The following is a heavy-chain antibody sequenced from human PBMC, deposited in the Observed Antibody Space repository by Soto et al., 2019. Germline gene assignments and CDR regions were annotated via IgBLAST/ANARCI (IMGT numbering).Heavy chain of an antibody. V-gene: IGHV3-23*01. CDR3: AKTIDIVVVVAPSFDY. CDR2: ISGSGGST. J-gene: IGHJ4*02. CDR1: GFTFSSYA. Sequence: EVQLLESGGGLVQPGGSLRLSCAASGFTFSSYAMSWVRQAPGKGLEWVSAISGSGGSTYYADSVKGRFTISRDNSKNTLYLQMNSLRAEDTAVYYCAKTIDIVVVVAPSFDYWGQGTLVTVSS. D-gene: IGHD2-15*01.